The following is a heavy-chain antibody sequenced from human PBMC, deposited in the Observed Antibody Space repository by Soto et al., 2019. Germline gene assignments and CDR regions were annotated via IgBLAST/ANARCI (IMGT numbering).Heavy chain of an antibody. CDR3: ARDDDFWSGYIDY. Sequence: VASVKVSCKASGYTFTSYAMHWVRQAPGQRLEWMGWINAGNGNTKYSQKFQGRVTITRDTSASTAYMELSSLRSEDTAVYYCARDDDFWSGYIDYWGQGTLVTVSS. CDR2: INAGNGNT. J-gene: IGHJ4*02. CDR1: GYTFTSYA. D-gene: IGHD3-3*01. V-gene: IGHV1-3*01.